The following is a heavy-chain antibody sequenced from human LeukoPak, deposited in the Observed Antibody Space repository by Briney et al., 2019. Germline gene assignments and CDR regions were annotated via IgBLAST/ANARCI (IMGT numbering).Heavy chain of an antibody. V-gene: IGHV4-34*01. CDR2: INHSGST. J-gene: IGHJ3*02. CDR1: GGSFSGYY. Sequence: PSETLSLTCAVYGGSFSGYYWSWIRQPPGKGLEWIGEINHSGSTNYNPSLKSRVTISVDTSKNHFSLTLSSVTAADTAVYYCARSDGYGLVDIWGQGTMVTVSS. CDR3: ARSDGYGLVDI. D-gene: IGHD3-10*01.